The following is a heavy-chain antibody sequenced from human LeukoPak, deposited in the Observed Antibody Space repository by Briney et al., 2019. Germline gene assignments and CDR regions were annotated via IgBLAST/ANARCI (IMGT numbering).Heavy chain of an antibody. J-gene: IGHJ4*02. D-gene: IGHD3-10*01. V-gene: IGHV4-39*07. Sequence: PSETLSLTCTVSGGSISSTSYYWGWIRQPPGKGLEWIGSIYYSWDTYYNPSLKSRVSMSVDTSKNQFSLKLSSVTAADTAVYYCARDLYYYGSGSYYRERYFDYWGQGTLVTVSS. CDR3: ARDLYYYGSGSYYRERYFDY. CDR1: GGSISSTSYY. CDR2: IYYSWDT.